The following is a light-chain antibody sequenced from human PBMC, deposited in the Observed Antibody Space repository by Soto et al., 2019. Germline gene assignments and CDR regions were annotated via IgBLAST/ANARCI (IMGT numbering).Light chain of an antibody. CDR2: AVS. CDR3: QQYGFLPRT. J-gene: IGKJ5*01. V-gene: IGKV3-15*01. CDR1: QGISKK. Sequence: IVMKMSPATLSVTPEGRVTFSCRASQGISKKVAWYQHKPGQAPRLLISAVSTGATGVPARFSGSGSGTDFTLTIARLEPEDFAVYYCQQYGFLPRTFGQGGLLEIK.